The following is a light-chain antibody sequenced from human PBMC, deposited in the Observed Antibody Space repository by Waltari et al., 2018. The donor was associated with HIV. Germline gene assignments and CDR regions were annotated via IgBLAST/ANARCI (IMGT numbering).Light chain of an antibody. CDR3: AAWDDSLNGYV. Sequence: QSVLTQPPSASGTPGQRVTISCSGSSSNIGSNTVNWYQQPPGTAPKLLIYSNYQRPSGVPDRFSGSKSGTSASLAISGLQSEDESDYYCAAWDDSLNGYVFGTGTKVTVL. V-gene: IGLV1-44*01. J-gene: IGLJ1*01. CDR1: SSNIGSNT. CDR2: SNY.